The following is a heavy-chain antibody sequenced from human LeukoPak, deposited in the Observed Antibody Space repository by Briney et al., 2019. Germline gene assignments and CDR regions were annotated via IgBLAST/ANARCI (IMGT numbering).Heavy chain of an antibody. CDR1: GASISSSSYY. CDR3: AESNYDFFNY. J-gene: IGHJ4*02. CDR2: IYYTERT. Sequence: SETLSLTCTVSGASISSSSYYWAWIRQPPGKGLEWIGSIYYTERTYYNPSLTSRVTMSVDTSKNQFSLKLSSVRTADTAVYYCAESNYDFFNYWGQGTLVTVSS. V-gene: IGHV4-39*01. D-gene: IGHD3-16*01.